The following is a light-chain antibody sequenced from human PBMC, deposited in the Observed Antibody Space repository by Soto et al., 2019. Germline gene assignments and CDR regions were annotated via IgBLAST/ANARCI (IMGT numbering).Light chain of an antibody. Sequence: EIVMTQSPATLSLSPGARATLSCRASQSVSSNLAWYQQKPGQAPRLLIYDASTRATGLPARFSGSGSGTDFTLTISSLQSEDFATYYCQQLNSYPITFGQGTRLEIK. CDR1: QSVSSN. CDR2: DAS. V-gene: IGKV3-15*01. CDR3: QQLNSYPIT. J-gene: IGKJ5*01.